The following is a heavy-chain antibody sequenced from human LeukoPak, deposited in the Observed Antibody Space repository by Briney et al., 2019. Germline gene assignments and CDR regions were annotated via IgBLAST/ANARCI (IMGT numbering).Heavy chain of an antibody. D-gene: IGHD3-3*01. CDR2: THNSGST. J-gene: IGHJ6*03. V-gene: IGHV4-59*11. Sequence: PSETLSLTCTVSGGSISSHYWSWIRRSPGKGLDWIGYTHNSGSTNYNPSLKSRVTMSVEMSKKQISLKLTSVTAADTAVYYCARVVITIPNYYMDVWGKGTTVTVSS. CDR3: ARVVITIPNYYMDV. CDR1: GGSISSHY.